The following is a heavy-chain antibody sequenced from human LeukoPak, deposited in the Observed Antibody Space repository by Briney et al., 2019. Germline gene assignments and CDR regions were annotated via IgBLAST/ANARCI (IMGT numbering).Heavy chain of an antibody. CDR1: GFTFSSYS. D-gene: IGHD5-12*01. V-gene: IGHV3-21*01. Sequence: GGSLRLSCAASGFTFSSYSMNWVRQAPGKGLEWVSSISSSSSYIYHADSVKGRFTISRDNAKNSLYLQMNSLRAEDTAVYYCARDTRGNSGYDSCFDYWGQGTLVTVSS. CDR2: ISSSSSYI. J-gene: IGHJ4*02. CDR3: ARDTRGNSGYDSCFDY.